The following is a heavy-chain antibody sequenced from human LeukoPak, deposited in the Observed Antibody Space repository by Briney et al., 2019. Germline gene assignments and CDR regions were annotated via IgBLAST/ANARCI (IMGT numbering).Heavy chain of an antibody. V-gene: IGHV1-69*13. CDR1: GGTFSSYA. Sequence: ASVKVSCKASGGTFSSYAISWVRQAPGQGLEWMGGIIPIFGTANYAQKFQGRVTITADESTSTAYMELSSLRSEDTAVYYCARLIRRDGYNSYFDYWGQGTLVTVSS. D-gene: IGHD5-24*01. CDR3: ARLIRRDGYNSYFDY. CDR2: IIPIFGTA. J-gene: IGHJ4*02.